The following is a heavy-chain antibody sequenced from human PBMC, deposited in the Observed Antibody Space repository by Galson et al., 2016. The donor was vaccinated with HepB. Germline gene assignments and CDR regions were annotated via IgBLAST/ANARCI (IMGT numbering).Heavy chain of an antibody. CDR3: ARDIVGATIGY. J-gene: IGHJ4*02. CDR2: IYYSGST. Sequence: LSLTCSVSGGSISSGGYYWSWIRQHPGKGLEWIGYIYYSGSTYYNPSLKSRVTISVDTSKNQFSLKLSSVTAADTAVYYCARDIVGATIGYWGQGTLVTVSS. V-gene: IGHV4-31*03. CDR1: GGSISSGGYY. D-gene: IGHD1-26*01.